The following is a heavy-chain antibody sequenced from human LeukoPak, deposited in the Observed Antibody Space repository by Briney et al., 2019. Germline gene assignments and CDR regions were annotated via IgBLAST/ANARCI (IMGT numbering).Heavy chain of an antibody. CDR1: GFTFSRHW. D-gene: IGHD1-26*01. CDR2: IKQDGSAK. V-gene: IGHV3-7*03. J-gene: IGHJ4*02. Sequence: GGSLRLSCAASGFTFSRHWMYWVRQAPGKGLEWVANIKQDGSAKPYVDSVKGRFTISRDNAKNSLFLQMNSLRAEDTAVYYCARAGGSYYHYFDYWGQGTLVTVSS. CDR3: ARAGGSYYHYFDY.